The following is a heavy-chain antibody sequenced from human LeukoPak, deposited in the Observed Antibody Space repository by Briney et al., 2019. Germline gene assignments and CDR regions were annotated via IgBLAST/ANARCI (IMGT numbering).Heavy chain of an antibody. J-gene: IGHJ6*03. CDR3: AKGDSSGYGNYYYYMDV. Sequence: GGSLRLSCAASGFTFSTYWMTWVRQAPGKGLEWVAFIRYDGSNKYYADSVKGRFTISRDNSKNTLYLQMNSLRAEDTAVYYCAKGDSSGYGNYYYYMDVWGKGTTVTISS. D-gene: IGHD3-22*01. CDR2: IRYDGSNK. CDR1: GFTFSTYW. V-gene: IGHV3-30*02.